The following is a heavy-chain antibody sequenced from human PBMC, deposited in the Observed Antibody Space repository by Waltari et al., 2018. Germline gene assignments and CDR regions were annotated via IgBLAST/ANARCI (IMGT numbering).Heavy chain of an antibody. V-gene: IGHV4-39*07. CDR3: VRDRGLRTFFDH. CDR1: GGSISGSVYY. Sequence: QVQLQESGPGLVKPSETLSLTCSVSGGSISGSVYYWGWIRQPPGQGLEYIGSIYYDGTAFYHPSLKTPVTISVDTSYNQVSLKMKSVTAADTAMYFCVRDRGLRTFFDHWGQGTLVTVSS. CDR2: IYYDGTA. D-gene: IGHD4-17*01. J-gene: IGHJ4*02.